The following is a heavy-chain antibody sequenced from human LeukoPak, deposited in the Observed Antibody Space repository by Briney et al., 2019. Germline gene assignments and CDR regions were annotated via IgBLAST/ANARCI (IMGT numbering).Heavy chain of an antibody. D-gene: IGHD3-10*02. V-gene: IGHV3-11*04. J-gene: IGHJ6*04. CDR2: ISSIGSTI. CDR1: GFTLSDYH. CDR3: AELGITMIGGV. Sequence: GGSLRLSCAASGFTLSDYHMNWIRQAPGKGLEWVSHISSIGSTIYYADSVKGRFTISRDNAKNSLYLQMNSLRAEDTAVYYCAELGITMIGGVWGKGTTVTISS.